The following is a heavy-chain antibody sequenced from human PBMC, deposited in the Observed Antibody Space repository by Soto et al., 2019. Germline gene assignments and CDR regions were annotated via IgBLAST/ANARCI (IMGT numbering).Heavy chain of an antibody. J-gene: IGHJ5*02. Sequence: SVKASCKASGYIFTYYYMHWVRQSPGQGLEWMGRINPNGGSTSYAQKFQGRVTMTSDTSTSTLYMELSSLRSEDTAVYYCAREFCTGGNCYSGSFDPWGQGTLVTVSS. D-gene: IGHD2-15*01. V-gene: IGHV1-46*01. CDR2: INPNGGST. CDR1: GYIFTYYY. CDR3: AREFCTGGNCYSGSFDP.